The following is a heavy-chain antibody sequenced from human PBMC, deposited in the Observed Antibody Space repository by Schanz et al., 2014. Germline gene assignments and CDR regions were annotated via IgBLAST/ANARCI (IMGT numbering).Heavy chain of an antibody. Sequence: EVQLLESGGGLVQPGGSLRLSCGSSGFTFSPYWMHWVRQDPGKGLVWVARINSVGSNTDYADSVTGRFTISRDNAKRSLFLQMNSLRVEDTAVYFCVSQTGSPNYWGQGTLXTVSS. CDR1: GFTFSPYW. CDR3: VSQTGSPNY. J-gene: IGHJ4*02. D-gene: IGHD6-13*01. CDR2: INSVGSNT. V-gene: IGHV3-74*02.